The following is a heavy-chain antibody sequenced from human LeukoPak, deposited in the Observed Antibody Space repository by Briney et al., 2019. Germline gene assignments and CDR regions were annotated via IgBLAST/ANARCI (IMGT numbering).Heavy chain of an antibody. CDR2: IIPILGIA. Sequence: GASVKVSCKASGGTFSSYAISWVRQAPGQGLEWMGRIIPILGIANYAQKFQGRVTITADKSTSTAYMELSSLRSEDTAVYYCARALNDYDSSGYYSMDYWGQGTLVTVSS. CDR1: GGTFSSYA. CDR3: ARALNDYDSSGYYSMDY. V-gene: IGHV1-69*04. J-gene: IGHJ4*02. D-gene: IGHD3-22*01.